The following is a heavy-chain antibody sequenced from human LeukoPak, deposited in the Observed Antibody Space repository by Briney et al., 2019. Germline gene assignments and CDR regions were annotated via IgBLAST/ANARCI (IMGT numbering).Heavy chain of an antibody. V-gene: IGHV3-30*18. CDR1: GFTFSSYG. CDR3: AKMAGEKQWLDDLVD. J-gene: IGHJ4*02. CDR2: ISYAGSNK. Sequence: GGSLRLSCAASGFTFSSYGMHWVRQAPGKGLEWVAVISYAGSNKYYADSVKGRFTISRDNSKNTLYLQMNSLRAEDTAVYYCAKMAGEKQWLDDLVDWGQGTLVTVSS. D-gene: IGHD6-19*01.